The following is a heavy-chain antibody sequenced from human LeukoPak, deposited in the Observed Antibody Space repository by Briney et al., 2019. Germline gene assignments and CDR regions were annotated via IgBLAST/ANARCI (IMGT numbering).Heavy chain of an antibody. CDR2: ISSSGSTI. V-gene: IGHV3-48*03. J-gene: IGHJ4*02. Sequence: GGSLRLSCAASGFTISSYEKNWVRQAPGKGLEWVSYISSSGSTIYYADSVKGRFTISRDNAKNSLYLQMNSLRAEDTAVYYCARDPYCSGGSCFPPGFDYWGQGTLVTVSS. D-gene: IGHD2-15*01. CDR3: ARDPYCSGGSCFPPGFDY. CDR1: GFTISSYE.